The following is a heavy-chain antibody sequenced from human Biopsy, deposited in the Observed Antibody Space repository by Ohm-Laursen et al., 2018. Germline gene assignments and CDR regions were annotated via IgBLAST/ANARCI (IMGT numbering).Heavy chain of an antibody. J-gene: IGHJ6*02. D-gene: IGHD2/OR15-2a*01. V-gene: IGHV4-34*01. Sequence: SDTLSLTCSVYGGSFSGYYWSWIRQPPGKGLEWIGEINHSGSTNYNPSLKSRVTISVDTSKNQFSLRLNSVTAADTAVYHCARATNSTGWPYYYFYGMDVWGQGTTVTVSS. CDR3: ARATNSTGWPYYYFYGMDV. CDR2: INHSGST. CDR1: GGSFSGYY.